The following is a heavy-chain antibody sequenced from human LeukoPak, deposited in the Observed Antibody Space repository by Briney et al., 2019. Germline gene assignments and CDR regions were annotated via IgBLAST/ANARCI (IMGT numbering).Heavy chain of an antibody. CDR2: ISSSSSYI. CDR1: GLTFSGNS. V-gene: IGHV3-21*01. J-gene: IGHJ4*02. D-gene: IGHD5-24*01. Sequence: GGSWRSSVEASGLTFSGNSMNWVRQAPGKGREWVSSISSSSSYIYYADSVKGRFTISRDNAKNSLYLQMNSLRAEDTAVYYCARVRRDGYNHLGWGQGTLVTVSS. CDR3: ARVRRDGYNHLG.